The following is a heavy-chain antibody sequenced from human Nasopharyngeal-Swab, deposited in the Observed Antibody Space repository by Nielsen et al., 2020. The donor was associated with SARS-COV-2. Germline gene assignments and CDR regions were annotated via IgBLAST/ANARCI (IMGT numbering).Heavy chain of an antibody. D-gene: IGHD1-26*01. CDR1: GFTFSSYG. V-gene: IGHV3-30*18. J-gene: IGHJ4*02. CDR2: ISYDGSNK. CDR3: AKDGRGLGSGSYFDY. Sequence: GESLKISCAASGFTFSSYGMHWVRQAPGKGLEWVAVISYDGSNKYYADSVKGRFTISRDNSKNTLYLQMNSLRAEDTAVYYCAKDGRGLGSGSYFDYWGQGTLVTVSS.